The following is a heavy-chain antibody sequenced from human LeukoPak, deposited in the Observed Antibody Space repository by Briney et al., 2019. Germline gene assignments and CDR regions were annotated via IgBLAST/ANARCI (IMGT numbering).Heavy chain of an antibody. CDR1: GFTLSSYA. D-gene: IGHD2-21*02. Sequence: GGSLRLSCAASGFTLSSYAMAWVRQAPGKALQWVSAIRGSGSSTYYADSVKGRFTISRDNSKNTLFLQMNSLRAEDTAVYYCAGSSCGGNCYSGFDYWGQGTLVTVSS. V-gene: IGHV3-23*01. J-gene: IGHJ4*02. CDR3: AGSSCGGNCYSGFDY. CDR2: IRGSGSST.